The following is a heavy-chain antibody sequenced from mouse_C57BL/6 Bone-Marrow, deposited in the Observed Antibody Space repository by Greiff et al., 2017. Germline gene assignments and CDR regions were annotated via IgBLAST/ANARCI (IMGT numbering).Heavy chain of an antibody. Sequence: EVKLVESGPGLVKPSQSLSLTCSVTGYSITSGYYWNWIRQFPGNKLEWMGYISYDGSNNYNPSLKNRIFITRVTSKNQFFLKLNSVTTEDTATYYCARRNDYDVDYAMDYWGQGTSVTVSS. J-gene: IGHJ4*01. V-gene: IGHV3-6*01. CDR2: ISYDGSN. CDR1: GYSITSGYY. CDR3: ARRNDYDVDYAMDY. D-gene: IGHD2-4*01.